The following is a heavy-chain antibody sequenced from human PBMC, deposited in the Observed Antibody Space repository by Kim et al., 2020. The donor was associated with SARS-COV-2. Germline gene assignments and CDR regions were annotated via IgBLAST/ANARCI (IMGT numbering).Heavy chain of an antibody. V-gene: IGHV3-7*01. J-gene: IGHJ6*02. CDR1: GFTFSSYW. CDR3: ARDGSDYDILTGYYLYYYYGMDV. CDR2: IKQDGSEK. D-gene: IGHD3-9*01. Sequence: GGSLRLSCAASGFTFSSYWMSWVRQAPGKGLEWVANIKQDGSEKYYVDSVKGRFTISRDNAKNSLYLQMNSLRAEDTAVYYCARDGSDYDILTGYYLYYYYGMDVWGQGTTVTVSS.